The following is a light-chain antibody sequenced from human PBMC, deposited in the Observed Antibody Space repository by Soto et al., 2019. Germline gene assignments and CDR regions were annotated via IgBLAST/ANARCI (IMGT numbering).Light chain of an antibody. CDR2: DVT. Sequence: QSALTQPASVSGSPGQSITISCTGTSSDVGYYDSVSWYQRHPGKAPKLIIYDVTFRPSGVSDRFFGSKSGNTASLAISGLQVEDEGDYYCFSRPSTDPHGVFGGGTKLTVL. V-gene: IGLV2-14*03. CDR1: SSDVGYYDS. J-gene: IGLJ2*01. CDR3: FSRPSTDPHGV.